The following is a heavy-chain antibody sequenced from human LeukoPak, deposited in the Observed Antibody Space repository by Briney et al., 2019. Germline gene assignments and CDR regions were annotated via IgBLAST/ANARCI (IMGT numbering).Heavy chain of an antibody. V-gene: IGHV3-33*01. Sequence: GGSLRPSWPAPGLTSSSNGMPGVRQLPGKGLEWVAVIWYDGSNKYYADSVKGRFTISRDNSKNTLYLQMNSLRAEDTAVYYCARADYGDYWGQGTLVTVSS. CDR1: GLTSSSNG. D-gene: IGHD4-17*01. CDR3: ARADYGDY. CDR2: IWYDGSNK. J-gene: IGHJ4*02.